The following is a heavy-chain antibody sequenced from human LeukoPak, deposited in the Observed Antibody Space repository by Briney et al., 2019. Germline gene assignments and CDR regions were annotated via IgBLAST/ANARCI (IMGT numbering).Heavy chain of an antibody. V-gene: IGHV4-4*07. CDR1: GGSISSYY. Sequence: SETLSLTCTVSGGSISSYYWSWIRQPAGKGLEWIGRIYTSGSTNYNPSLKSRVTMSVDTSKNQFSLKLSSVTAADTAVYYCARDSTGTDYYYMDVWGKGTTVTVSS. CDR2: IYTSGST. CDR3: ARDSTGTDYYYMDV. D-gene: IGHD2-8*02. J-gene: IGHJ6*03.